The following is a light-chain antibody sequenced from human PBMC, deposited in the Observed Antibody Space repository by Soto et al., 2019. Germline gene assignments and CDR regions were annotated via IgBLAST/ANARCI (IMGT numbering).Light chain of an antibody. CDR2: AAS. J-gene: IGKJ4*01. Sequence: DIQMTQSPSSLSASVGDRVTITCRTSQSISGYLNWYQQKPGKAPNLLIYAASTLQSGVPSRFSGSGSETDFTLTITSLQPGDVATYDCQQSLRTPLTFGGGTKVEI. V-gene: IGKV1-39*01. CDR3: QQSLRTPLT. CDR1: QSISGY.